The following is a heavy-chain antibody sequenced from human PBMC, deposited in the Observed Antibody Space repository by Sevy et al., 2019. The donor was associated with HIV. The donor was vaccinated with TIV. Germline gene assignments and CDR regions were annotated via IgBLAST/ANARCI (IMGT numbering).Heavy chain of an antibody. J-gene: IGHJ3*02. CDR2: INPNSGVT. V-gene: IGHV1-2*06. CDR3: VREDINAPRTLLSFDI. CDR1: GYIFSDYN. Sequence: ASVKVSCKTTGYIFSDYNMHWVRQAPGQGLEWMALINPNSGVTIYAHNFRGRVSVTRDTSMGTAYMELSGLTSDEPAVYYCVREDINAPRTLLSFDIWGQGTMVTVSS. D-gene: IGHD3-3*01.